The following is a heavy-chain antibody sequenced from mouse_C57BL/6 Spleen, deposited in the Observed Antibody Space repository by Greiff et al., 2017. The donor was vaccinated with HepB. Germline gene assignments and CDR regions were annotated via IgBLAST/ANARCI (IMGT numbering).Heavy chain of an antibody. J-gene: IGHJ3*01. Sequence: DVKLVESGGGLVQPGGSMKLSCVASRFTFSNYWMNWVRQSPEKGLEWVAQIRLKSENYATHYAESVKGRFTISRDDSKSSVYLQMNNLRAEDTGIYYCTGWFAYWGQGTLVTVSA. CDR1: RFTFSNYW. V-gene: IGHV6-3*01. CDR2: IRLKSENYAT. CDR3: TGWFAY.